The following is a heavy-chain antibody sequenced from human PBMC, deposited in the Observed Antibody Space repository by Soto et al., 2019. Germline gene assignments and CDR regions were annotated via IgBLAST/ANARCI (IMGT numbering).Heavy chain of an antibody. CDR1: GGSINSVDYY. Sequence: QVQLQESGPGLVKPSQTLSLICSVSGGSINSVDYYWSWIRQTPGKGLEWIGYTSYFGTTDYMPSLKSRVTMSVDTSKNQFSLNLSSVTAANTAVYYCARVQRDTAMGHFDYWGQGTLVVVSS. CDR2: TSYFGTT. V-gene: IGHV4-30-4*01. J-gene: IGHJ4*02. D-gene: IGHD5-18*01. CDR3: ARVQRDTAMGHFDY.